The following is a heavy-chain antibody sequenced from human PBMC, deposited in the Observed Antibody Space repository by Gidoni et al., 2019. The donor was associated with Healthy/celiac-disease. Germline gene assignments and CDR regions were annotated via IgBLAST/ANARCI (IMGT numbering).Heavy chain of an antibody. D-gene: IGHD2-15*01. CDR3: ARVPNHHPNCSGGSCYSNYGMDV. CDR1: GYTFTGYY. V-gene: IGHV1-2*04. CDR2: INPNSGGT. Sequence: QVQLVQSGAEVKKPGASVKVSCKASGYTFTGYYMNWVRQATGQGLEWMGWINPNSGGTNYAQKFQGWVTMTRDTSISTAYMELSRLRSDDTAVYYCARVPNHHPNCSGGSCYSNYGMDVWGQGTTVTVSS. J-gene: IGHJ6*02.